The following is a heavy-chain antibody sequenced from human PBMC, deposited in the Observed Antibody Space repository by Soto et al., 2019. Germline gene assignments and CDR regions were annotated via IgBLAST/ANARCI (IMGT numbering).Heavy chain of an antibody. D-gene: IGHD4-17*01. V-gene: IGHV3-30*18. J-gene: IGHJ5*02. Sequence: QVQLVESGGGVVQPGRSLRLSCAASGFTFSSYGMHWVRQAPGKGLEWVAVISCDGNNKYYADSVKGRFTISRDNFKNTLYLQVSSLRAEDTAVYYCAKDPLLNTVTTTGSWGQGTLVTVSS. CDR1: GFTFSSYG. CDR2: ISCDGNNK. CDR3: AKDPLLNTVTTTGS.